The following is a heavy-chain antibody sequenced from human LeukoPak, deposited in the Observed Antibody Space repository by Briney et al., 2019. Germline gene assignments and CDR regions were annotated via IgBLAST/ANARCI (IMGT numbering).Heavy chain of an antibody. D-gene: IGHD3-22*01. Sequence: GGTLRLSCAASGFTFDDYAMHWVRHAPGKGLEWFSGISWNSGSIGYADSVKGRFTISRDNAKNSLYLQMNSLRAEDTALYYCAKDKDYYDSSGYIDYWGQGTLVTVSS. CDR1: GFTFDDYA. CDR3: AKDKDYYDSSGYIDY. CDR2: ISWNSGSI. J-gene: IGHJ4*02. V-gene: IGHV3-9*01.